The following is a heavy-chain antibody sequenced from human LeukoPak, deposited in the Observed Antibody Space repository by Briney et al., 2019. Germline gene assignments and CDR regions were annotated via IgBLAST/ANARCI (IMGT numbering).Heavy chain of an antibody. Sequence: GGSLRLSCAASGFTFSSYGMHWVRQAPGKGLEWVAVISYDGSNKYYADSVKGRFTISRDNSKNTLYLQMNSLRAEDTAVYYCAGSSGWSYLDYWGQGTLVTDSS. CDR3: AGSSGWSYLDY. V-gene: IGHV3-30*03. CDR1: GFTFSSYG. D-gene: IGHD6-19*01. J-gene: IGHJ4*02. CDR2: ISYDGSNK.